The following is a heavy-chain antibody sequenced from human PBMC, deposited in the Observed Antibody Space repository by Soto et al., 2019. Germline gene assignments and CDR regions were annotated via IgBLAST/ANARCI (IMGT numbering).Heavy chain of an antibody. V-gene: IGHV1-46*01. D-gene: IGHD2-21*02. Sequence: ASVKVSCKASGYTFTSYYMHWVRQAPGQGLEWMGIINPNGGSTSYAEKFQGRLTITRDTSTATDYMQLSSLRPEDTAMYFCARSIVVVTALDYWGQGTLVTVSS. CDR3: ARSIVVVTALDY. CDR1: GYTFTSYY. J-gene: IGHJ4*02. CDR2: INPNGGST.